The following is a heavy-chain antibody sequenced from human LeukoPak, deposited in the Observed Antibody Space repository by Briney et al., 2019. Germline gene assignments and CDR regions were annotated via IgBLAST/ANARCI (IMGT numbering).Heavy chain of an antibody. V-gene: IGHV1-69*06. D-gene: IGHD1-20*01. CDR2: IIPIFGTA. CDR3: ARVITGTTGEAFDI. J-gene: IGHJ3*02. CDR1: GGTFSSYA. Sequence: ASVKVSCKASGGTFSSYAISWVRQAPGQGLEWMGGIIPIFGTANYAQKFQGRVTITADKSTSTAYMELSSLRSEDTAVYYCARVITGTTGEAFDIWGQGTMVTVSS.